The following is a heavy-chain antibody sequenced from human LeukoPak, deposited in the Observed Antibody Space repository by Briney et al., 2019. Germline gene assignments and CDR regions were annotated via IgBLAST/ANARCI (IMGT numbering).Heavy chain of an antibody. D-gene: IGHD1-26*01. Sequence: GASVKVSCKASGGTFSSYAISWVRQAPGQGLEWMGRIIPILGIANYAQKLQGRVTMTTDTSTSTAYMELRSLRSDDTAVYYCARDLVGATPSYYFDYWGQGTLVTVSS. J-gene: IGHJ4*02. CDR2: IIPILGIA. V-gene: IGHV1-69*04. CDR3: ARDLVGATPSYYFDY. CDR1: GGTFSSYA.